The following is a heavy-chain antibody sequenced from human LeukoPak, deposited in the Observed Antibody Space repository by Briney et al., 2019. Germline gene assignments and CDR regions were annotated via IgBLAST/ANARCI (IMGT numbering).Heavy chain of an antibody. CDR3: ATYRRGLRATVY. D-gene: IGHD1-26*01. Sequence: ASVNVSCKGSGYTHTELSMHWVRQAPGKGLEWMGGFDPEDGETIYAQKFQGRVTMTEDTSTDTAYMELSSLRSEDTAVYYCATYRRGLRATVYWAQRTLVTVSS. CDR1: GYTHTELS. J-gene: IGHJ4*02. CDR2: FDPEDGET. V-gene: IGHV1-24*01.